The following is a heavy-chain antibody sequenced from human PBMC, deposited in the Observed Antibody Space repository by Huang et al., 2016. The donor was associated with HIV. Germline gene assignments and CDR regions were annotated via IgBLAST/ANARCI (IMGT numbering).Heavy chain of an antibody. CDR3: ARGRSQVSTSIDH. D-gene: IGHD2-21*01. J-gene: IGHJ5*02. CDR1: DRSFSAYS. Sequence: QAQLQQWGAGLLKPSETLSLTCAVDDRSFSAYSWIWVRQSPETGWEGIGEIYNNGTTNDNPALNSQIAISVDTAKRQVSLKLRSVTAADTAVYFCARGRSQVSTSIDHWGQGTLVTVSS. V-gene: IGHV4-34*01. CDR2: IYNNGTT.